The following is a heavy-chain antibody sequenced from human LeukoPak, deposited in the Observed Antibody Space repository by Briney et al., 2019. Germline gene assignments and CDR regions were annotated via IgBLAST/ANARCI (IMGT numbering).Heavy chain of an antibody. D-gene: IGHD3-10*01. CDR2: INHSGST. CDR3: ARGSTVLLWFGELNNWFDP. J-gene: IGHJ5*02. Sequence: PSETLSLTCAVYGGSFSGYYWSWIRQPPGKGLEWIGEINHSGSTNYNPSLKSRVTISVDTSKNQFSLKLSSVTAADTAVYYCARGSTVLLWFGELNNWFDPWGRGTLVTVSS. V-gene: IGHV4-34*01. CDR1: GGSFSGYY.